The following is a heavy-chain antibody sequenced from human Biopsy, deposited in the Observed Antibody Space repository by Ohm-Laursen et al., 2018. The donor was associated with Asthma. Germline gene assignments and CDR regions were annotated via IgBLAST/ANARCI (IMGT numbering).Heavy chain of an antibody. V-gene: IGHV1-69*13. D-gene: IGHD6-19*01. Sequence: SVKVSCKAPGGTLSNFAISWVRQAPGQGLEWLGGIMTVFGTTNYAQKFQGRVTITADESTSTAYMEVTSLRSEDTAIYYCARCQVGYSSGWSLLLKKIYYSGMDVWGKGTAVTVSS. CDR3: ARCQVGYSSGWSLLLKKIYYSGMDV. CDR2: IMTVFGTT. CDR1: GGTLSNFA. J-gene: IGHJ6*04.